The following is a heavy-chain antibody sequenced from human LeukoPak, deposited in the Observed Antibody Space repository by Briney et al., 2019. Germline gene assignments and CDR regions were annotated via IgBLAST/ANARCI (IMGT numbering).Heavy chain of an antibody. CDR1: GGSISSYY. Sequence: PSETLSLTCTVSGGSISSYYWSWIRQPAGKGLEWIGRIYTSGSTNYNPSLKSRVTISVDKYNNQFSLKLSSVTAADTAVYYCARESVEGNWWFDPWGQGTLVTVSS. D-gene: IGHD1-1*01. J-gene: IGHJ5*02. CDR3: ARESVEGNWWFDP. CDR2: IYTSGST. V-gene: IGHV4-4*07.